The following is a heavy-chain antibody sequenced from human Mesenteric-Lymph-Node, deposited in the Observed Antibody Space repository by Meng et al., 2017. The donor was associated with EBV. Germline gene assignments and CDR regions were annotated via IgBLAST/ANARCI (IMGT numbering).Heavy chain of an antibody. CDR3: ATGYSGYAWDF. V-gene: IGHV1-69*06. CDR1: GYTFTSYG. D-gene: IGHD5-12*01. J-gene: IGHJ4*02. CDR2: IIPIFGAA. Sequence: QVQLVQSGAEVKKPGASVEVSCKASGYTFTSYGISWVRQAPGQGLEWMGGIIPIFGAANYAQNFQARITITADKSTSVAYMELSSLRSEDTAVYYCATGYSGYAWDFWGQGTLVTVSS.